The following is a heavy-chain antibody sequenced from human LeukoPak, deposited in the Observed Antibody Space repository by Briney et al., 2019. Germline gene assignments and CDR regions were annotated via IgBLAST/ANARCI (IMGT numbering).Heavy chain of an antibody. J-gene: IGHJ4*02. V-gene: IGHV3-23*01. Sequence: GGSLRLSCAASGFTFSSYAMSWVRRAPGRGLEWVSDIGGRGGSTYYADSVKGRFTVSRDDSKNTLYLQMNSLRAEDTVIYYCAKGRTSDYWGQGTLVTVSS. CDR1: GFTFSSYA. CDR2: IGGRGGST. CDR3: AKGRTSDY.